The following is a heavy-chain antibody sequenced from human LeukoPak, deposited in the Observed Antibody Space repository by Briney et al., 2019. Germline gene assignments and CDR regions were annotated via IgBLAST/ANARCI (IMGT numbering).Heavy chain of an antibody. J-gene: IGHJ5*02. CDR3: ARGSVTMVRGVISNWFDP. CDR2: IIPIFGTA. CDR1: GGTFSSYA. V-gene: IGHV1-69*05. D-gene: IGHD3-10*01. Sequence: SVKVSCKASGGTFSSYAISWVRQAPGQGLEWMGGIIPIFGTANYAQKFQGRVTITTGEPTSTAYMELSSLRSEDTAVYYCARGSVTMVRGVISNWFDPWGQGTLVTVSS.